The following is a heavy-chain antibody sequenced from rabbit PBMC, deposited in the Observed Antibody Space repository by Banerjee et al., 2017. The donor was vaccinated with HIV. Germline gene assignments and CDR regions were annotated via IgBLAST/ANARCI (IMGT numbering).Heavy chain of an antibody. CDR1: GFTFSSYW. J-gene: IGHJ4*01. V-gene: IGHV1S7*01. CDR3: ARGRYPGYDDYDYTIHL. Sequence: QQLEESGGGLVKPGGTLTLTCKASGFTFSSYWMCWVRQAPGKGLEWIGYIDPVFGITFYASWVNGRFTISSHNAQNTLYLQLNSLTAADTATYFCARGRYPGYDDYDYTIHLWGPGTLVTVS. CDR2: IDPVFGIT. D-gene: IGHD7-1*01.